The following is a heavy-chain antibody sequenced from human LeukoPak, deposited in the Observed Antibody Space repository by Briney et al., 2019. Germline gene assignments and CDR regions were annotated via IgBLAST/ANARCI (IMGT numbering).Heavy chain of an antibody. V-gene: IGHV1-69*13. Sequence: GASVKVSCKASGGTFSSYAISWVRQAPGQGLEWMGGIIPIFGTANYAQKFQGRVTITADESTSTAYMELSSLRSEDTAVYYCARVRIGRITGSHSNWFDPWGQGTLVTVSS. D-gene: IGHD1-20*01. J-gene: IGHJ5*02. CDR3: ARVRIGRITGSHSNWFDP. CDR1: GGTFSSYA. CDR2: IIPIFGTA.